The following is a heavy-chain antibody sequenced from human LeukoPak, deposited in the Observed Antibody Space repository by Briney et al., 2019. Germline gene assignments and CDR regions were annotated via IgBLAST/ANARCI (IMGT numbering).Heavy chain of an antibody. D-gene: IGHD3-3*01. CDR3: TRDRAPLDYDFWSGTYYYYGMDV. V-gene: IGHV3-49*04. J-gene: IGHJ6*02. CDR2: IRSKAYGGTT. Sequence: GGSLRLSCTASGFTFGDYAMCWVRQAPGKGLEWVGFIRSKAYGGTTEYAASVKGRFTISRDDSKSIAYLQMNSLKTEDTAVYYCTRDRAPLDYDFWSGTYYYYGMDVWGQGTTVTVSS. CDR1: GFTFGDYA.